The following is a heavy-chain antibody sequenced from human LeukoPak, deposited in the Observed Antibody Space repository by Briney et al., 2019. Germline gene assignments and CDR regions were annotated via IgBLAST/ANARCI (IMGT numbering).Heavy chain of an antibody. V-gene: IGHV3-23*01. CDR3: AKSAVAVGLGAFDV. CDR1: GFTFSIYT. J-gene: IGHJ3*01. D-gene: IGHD3-16*01. Sequence: GGSLRLSCAASGFTFSIYTMSWVRQAPGKGLEWVTAINQGGDTSYAASVKGHFIISRDNSKNTLYLQMSSLRLEDTAVYYCAKSAVAVGLGAFDVWGRGTVVTVSS. CDR2: INQGGDT.